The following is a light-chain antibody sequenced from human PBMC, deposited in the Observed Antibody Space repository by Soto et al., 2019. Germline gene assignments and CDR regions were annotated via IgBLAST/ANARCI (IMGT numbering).Light chain of an antibody. CDR2: GVS. CDR3: QQLNHYPLT. Sequence: DIQLTQTPSFLSASVGDRVTVTCRASQGSPTYLAWYQQKPGKAPKLLIYGVSTLQNGVPSGFSGAGSGTEFTLTITSLQPEDSATYYCQQLNHYPLTFGHGTRLEIK. CDR1: QGSPTY. J-gene: IGKJ5*01. V-gene: IGKV1-9*01.